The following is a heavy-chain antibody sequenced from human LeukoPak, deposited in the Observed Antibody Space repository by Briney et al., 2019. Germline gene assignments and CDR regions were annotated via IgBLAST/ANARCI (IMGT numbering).Heavy chain of an antibody. CDR3: ARAPSEIGGYYPEYFRH. D-gene: IGHD3-22*01. CDR2: INSDGST. J-gene: IGHJ1*01. CDR1: GFTFSTYW. V-gene: IGHV3-74*01. Sequence: GGSLRLSCAASGFTFSTYWMHWVRQAPGKGLVWVSRINSDGSTNCADSVKGRFTISRDNAKNTVSLQMNSLRPEDTGVYYCARAPSEIGGYYPEYFRHWGQGTLVTVSS.